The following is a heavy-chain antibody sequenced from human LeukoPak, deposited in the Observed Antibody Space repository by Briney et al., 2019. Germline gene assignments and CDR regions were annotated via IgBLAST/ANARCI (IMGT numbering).Heavy chain of an antibody. Sequence: SETLSLTCTVSNDSINSYYWGWIRQPAGKSLEWIWRIYTSGTTNYNPSLKSRVSMSVDTSKNQFSLKLSSVTAADTAVYYCARGWDAANWYFDLWGRGTLVTVSS. CDR1: NDSINSYY. CDR2: IYTSGTT. J-gene: IGHJ2*01. CDR3: ARGWDAANWYFDL. D-gene: IGHD6-19*01. V-gene: IGHV4-4*07.